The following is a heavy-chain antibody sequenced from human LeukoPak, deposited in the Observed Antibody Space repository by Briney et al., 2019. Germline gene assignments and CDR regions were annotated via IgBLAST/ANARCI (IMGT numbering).Heavy chain of an antibody. D-gene: IGHD3-3*01. Sequence: SETLSLTCTVSGYSISSGYYWGWIRQPPGKGLGWIGSIYNSGSTYYNPSLKSRVTISVDTSKNQFSLKLSSVTAADTAVYYCARAFGDITIFGVANNWFDPWGQGTLVTVSS. CDR1: GYSISSGYY. J-gene: IGHJ5*02. V-gene: IGHV4-38-2*02. CDR2: IYNSGST. CDR3: ARAFGDITIFGVANNWFDP.